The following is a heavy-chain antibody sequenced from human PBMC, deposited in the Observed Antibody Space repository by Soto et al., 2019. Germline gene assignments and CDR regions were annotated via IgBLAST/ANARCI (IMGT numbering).Heavy chain of an antibody. CDR1: GGTFSSHG. V-gene: IGHV1-69*06. CDR3: AGERSAQYFDC. J-gene: IGHJ4*02. Sequence: QVQLVQSGTVVQRRGSSVKVSCQASGGTFSSHGMAWVRQAPGQGLEWMGGIIPTFGTPTYAPKFQGRVTSTADKSTNPAYMELRSLRSEDTGVYSCAGERSAQYFDCWGQGTLITVSS. CDR2: IIPTFGTP. D-gene: IGHD1-26*01.